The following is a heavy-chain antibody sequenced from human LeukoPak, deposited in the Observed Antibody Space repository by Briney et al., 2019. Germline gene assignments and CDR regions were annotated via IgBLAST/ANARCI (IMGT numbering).Heavy chain of an antibody. CDR3: AKITMAHAFDI. Sequence: PSETLSLTCTVSGGSISSSNWWSWVRQPPGKGLEWIGEIYHSGSTNYNPSLKSRVTISVDTSKNQFSLKLSSVTAADTAVYYCAKITMAHAFDIWGQGTTVTVSS. V-gene: IGHV4-4*02. J-gene: IGHJ3*02. CDR1: GGSISSSNW. D-gene: IGHD3-10*01. CDR2: IYHSGST.